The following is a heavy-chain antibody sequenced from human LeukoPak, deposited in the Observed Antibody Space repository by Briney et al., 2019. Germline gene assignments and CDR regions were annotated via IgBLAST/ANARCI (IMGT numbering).Heavy chain of an antibody. CDR1: GGSISSSSYY. J-gene: IGHJ6*02. D-gene: IGHD2-2*01. CDR3: ARRRPYCSSTSCHRYYYYGMDV. CDR2: IYYSGST. V-gene: IGHV4-39*01. Sequence: PSETLSLTCTVSGGSISSSSYYWGWIRQPPGKGLEWIGSIYYSGSTYYNPSLKSRVTISVDTSKNQFSLKLSSVTAADTAVYYCARRRPYCSSTSCHRYYYYGMDVWGQGTTVTVSS.